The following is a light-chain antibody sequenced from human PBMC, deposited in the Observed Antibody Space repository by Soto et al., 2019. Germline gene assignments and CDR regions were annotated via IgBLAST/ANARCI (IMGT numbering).Light chain of an antibody. J-gene: IGKJ3*01. CDR1: QSVLYSSNSKNY. Sequence: DIVMTQSPDSLAVSLGERATINCESSQSVLYSSNSKNYLGWYQKKPGQPPKLLIYWASTRESGVPDRFSGSGSGTDFTLTISSLQAEDVAVYYCQQYYNTPFTFGPGTRVDI. CDR2: WAS. V-gene: IGKV4-1*01. CDR3: QQYYNTPFT.